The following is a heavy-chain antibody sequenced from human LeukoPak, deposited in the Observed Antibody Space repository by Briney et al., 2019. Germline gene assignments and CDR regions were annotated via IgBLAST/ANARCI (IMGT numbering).Heavy chain of an antibody. CDR3: ARDRGGSRSYGFDY. CDR1: GYTFTGDY. D-gene: IGHD6-6*01. J-gene: IGHJ4*02. CDR2: INHNSGGT. V-gene: IGHV1-2*04. Sequence: ASVKVTCKTSGYTFTGDYMHWVRQSPGQGLGWMGWINHNSGGTNYAQKFQGWVTMTRDTSISTAYMELSRLRSDDTAVYYCARDRGGSRSYGFDYWGQGTLVTVSS.